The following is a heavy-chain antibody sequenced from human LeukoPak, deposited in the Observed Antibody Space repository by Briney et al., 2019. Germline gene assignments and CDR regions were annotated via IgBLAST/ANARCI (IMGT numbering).Heavy chain of an antibody. CDR1: GFTFSDYY. V-gene: IGHV3-11*01. CDR2: ISSSGSTI. CDR3: ARDVRREQQLEPDAFDI. J-gene: IGHJ3*02. D-gene: IGHD6-13*01. Sequence: PGGSLRLSCAASGFTFSDYYMSWIRQAPGKGLEWVSYISSSGSTIYYADSVKGRFTISRDNAKNSLYLQMNSLRAEDTAVYYCARDVRREQQLEPDAFDIWGQGTMVTVSS.